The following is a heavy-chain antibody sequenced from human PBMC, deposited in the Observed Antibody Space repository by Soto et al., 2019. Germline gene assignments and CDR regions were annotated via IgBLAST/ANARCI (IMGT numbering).Heavy chain of an antibody. CDR1: GFTVSSNY. Sequence: EVQLVESGGGLVQPGGSLRLSCAASGFTVSSNYMSWVRQAPGKGLEWVSVIYSGGSTYYADSVKGRFTISRDNSKNTXYLRMNSMGAEDTAVYYCAREAYSSGWAQEVHFDYWGQGTLVTVSS. D-gene: IGHD6-19*01. CDR2: IYSGGST. J-gene: IGHJ4*02. V-gene: IGHV3-66*01. CDR3: AREAYSSGWAQEVHFDY.